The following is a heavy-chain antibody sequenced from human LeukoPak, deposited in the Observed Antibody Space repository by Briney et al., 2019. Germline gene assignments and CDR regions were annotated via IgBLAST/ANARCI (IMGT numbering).Heavy chain of an antibody. D-gene: IGHD2-2*01. CDR3: VRDLSYIVVVSSTVTGFDP. Sequence: ASVKVSCKASGYTFTSYGISWVRQAPGQGLEWMGWISAYNGNTNHAQKLQGRVTMTTDTSTSTAYMELRSLRSDDTAVYYCVRDLSYIVVVSSTVTGFDPWGQGTLVTVSS. CDR2: ISAYNGNT. V-gene: IGHV1-18*01. J-gene: IGHJ5*02. CDR1: GYTFTSYG.